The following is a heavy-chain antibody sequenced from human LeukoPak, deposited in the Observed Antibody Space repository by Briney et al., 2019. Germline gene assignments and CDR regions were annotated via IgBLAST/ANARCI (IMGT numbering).Heavy chain of an antibody. Sequence: GGSLRLSCTASGFTFGDYAMSWFRQAPGKGLEWVGFIRSKAYGGTTEYAASVKGRFTISRDDSKSIAYLQMNSLRAEDTAVYYCARDLFYRGFNMDVWGKGTTVTVSS. CDR3: ARDLFYRGFNMDV. D-gene: IGHD5-12*01. J-gene: IGHJ6*03. V-gene: IGHV3-49*03. CDR1: GFTFGDYA. CDR2: IRSKAYGGTT.